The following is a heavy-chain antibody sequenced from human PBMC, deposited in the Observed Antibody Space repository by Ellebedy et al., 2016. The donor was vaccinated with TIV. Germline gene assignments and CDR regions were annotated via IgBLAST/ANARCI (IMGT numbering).Heavy chain of an antibody. Sequence: MPSETLSLTCTVSGDSINNTRNYYRGWIRQPPGAGLEWIGSISYSGSTYYNPSLKSRVTTSVDTSKNQFSLRLSSVTAADTAVYYCARHNPYSGTYASRSPGSYYFDYWGQGTLVAVSS. CDR1: GDSINNTRNY. V-gene: IGHV4-39*01. CDR2: ISYSGST. D-gene: IGHD1-26*01. CDR3: ARHNPYSGTYASRSPGSYYFDY. J-gene: IGHJ4*02.